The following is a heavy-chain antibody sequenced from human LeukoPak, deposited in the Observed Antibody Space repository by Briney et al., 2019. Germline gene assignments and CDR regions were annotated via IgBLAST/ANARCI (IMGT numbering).Heavy chain of an antibody. Sequence: SETLSLTCTVSGASVSSGSYYWSWIRQPPGKGLEWIGYIYYSGSTNYNPSLKSRVTISVDTSKNQFSLKLSSVTAADTAVYYCARVYYDSSGYPFDYWGQGTLVTVSS. CDR1: GASVSSGSYY. CDR3: ARVYYDSSGYPFDY. D-gene: IGHD3-22*01. J-gene: IGHJ4*02. V-gene: IGHV4-61*01. CDR2: IYYSGST.